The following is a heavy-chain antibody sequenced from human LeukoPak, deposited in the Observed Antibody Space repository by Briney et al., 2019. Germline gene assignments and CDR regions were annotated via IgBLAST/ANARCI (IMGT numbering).Heavy chain of an antibody. J-gene: IGHJ4*02. D-gene: IGHD3-3*01. Sequence: GGSLRLSCEASGFTFSSYSMNWVRQAPGKGLEWVSFISSSSTTIYYADSVKGRFTISRDNAKNSLYLQVNSLRDKDTAVYYCAKSETYRFDYWGQGTLVTVSS. CDR2: ISSSSTTI. CDR1: GFTFSSYS. V-gene: IGHV3-48*02. CDR3: AKSETYRFDY.